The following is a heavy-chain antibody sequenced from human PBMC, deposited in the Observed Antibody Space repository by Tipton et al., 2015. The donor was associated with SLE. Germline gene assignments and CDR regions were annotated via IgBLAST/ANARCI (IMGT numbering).Heavy chain of an antibody. V-gene: IGHV4-34*01. CDR1: GGSFSGYY. CDR2: IKHSGST. J-gene: IGHJ6*03. Sequence: LRLSCAVYGGSFSGYYWSWIRQPPGKGLEWIGEIKHSGSTNYNPSLKSRVTISVDTSKNQFSLKLSSVTAADTAVYYCARGGAVWYYYYYMDVWGKGTTVTVSS. D-gene: IGHD3-16*01. CDR3: ARGGAVWYYYYYMDV.